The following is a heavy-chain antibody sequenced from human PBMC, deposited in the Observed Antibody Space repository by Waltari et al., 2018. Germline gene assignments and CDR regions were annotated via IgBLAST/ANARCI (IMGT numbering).Heavy chain of an antibody. V-gene: IGHV3-15*01. CDR2: MKSKSDGAIT. CDR1: GFTFTPAW. CDR3: TTLDAPWGG. J-gene: IGHJ4*01. D-gene: IGHD7-27*01. Sequence: EVQMVESGGGLVKPGDSIRLSCAASGFTFTPAWLTWVRQATGKGLEWVGRMKSKSDGAITDFAAPVRGRFSISRDDSQNMVFLQMNSLRTEDTAVYYCTTLDAPWGGWGHGTLVTVSS.